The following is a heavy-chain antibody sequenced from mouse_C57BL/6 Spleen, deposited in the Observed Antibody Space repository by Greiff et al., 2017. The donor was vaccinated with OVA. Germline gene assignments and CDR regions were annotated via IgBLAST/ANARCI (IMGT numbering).Heavy chain of an antibody. V-gene: IGHV1-15*01. J-gene: IGHJ1*03. D-gene: IGHD2-2*01. CDR2: IDPETGGT. Sequence: VQLQQSGAELVRPGASVTLSCKASGYTFTDYEMHWVKQTPVHGLEWIGAIDPETGGTAYNQKFKGKAILTADKSSSTAYMALRSLTSEDSAVYYCTRRGSTMVTAHWYFDVWGTGTTVTVSS. CDR3: TRRGSTMVTAHWYFDV. CDR1: GYTFTDYE.